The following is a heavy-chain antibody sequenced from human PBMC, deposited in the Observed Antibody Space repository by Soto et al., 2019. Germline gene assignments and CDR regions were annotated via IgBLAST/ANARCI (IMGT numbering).Heavy chain of an antibody. V-gene: IGHV4-34*01. CDR3: ARGSPRIPGDYVWGSYRSGPFDY. J-gene: IGHJ4*02. CDR2: INHSGGT. D-gene: IGHD3-16*02. CDR1: GGSFSGYY. Sequence: SETLSLTCAVYGGSFSGYYWSWIRQPPGKGLEWIGEINHSGGTNYNPSLKSRVTISVDTSKNQFSLKLSSVTAADTAVYYCARGSPRIPGDYVWGSYRSGPFDYWGQGTLVTVS.